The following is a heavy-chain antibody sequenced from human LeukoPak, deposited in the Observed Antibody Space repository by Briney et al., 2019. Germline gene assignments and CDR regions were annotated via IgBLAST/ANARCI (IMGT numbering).Heavy chain of an antibody. Sequence: PGGSLRLSCEASGFTFSNHNMNWVRQAPGKGLEWVSSINSRSNYIYYADSVKGRFTISRDNAKESLYLQMNSLRAEDTALYFCARDKVSVIPALDYWGQGTLVIVSS. CDR3: ARDKVSVIPALDY. J-gene: IGHJ4*02. CDR2: INSRSNYI. D-gene: IGHD2/OR15-2a*01. V-gene: IGHV3-21*01. CDR1: GFTFSNHN.